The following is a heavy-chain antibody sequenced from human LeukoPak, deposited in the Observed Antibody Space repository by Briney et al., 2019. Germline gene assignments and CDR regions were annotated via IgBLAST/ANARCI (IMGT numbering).Heavy chain of an antibody. J-gene: IGHJ6*02. D-gene: IGHD5-12*01. Sequence: GSLRLSCAASGFTFSSYEMNWVRQAPGKGLEWVSYISSSGSTIYYADSVKGRFTISRDNAKNSLYLQKNSLRAEDTAVYYCAREGVVATNYYGMDVWGQGTTVTVSS. CDR3: AREGVVATNYYGMDV. V-gene: IGHV3-48*03. CDR2: ISSSGSTI. CDR1: GFTFSSYE.